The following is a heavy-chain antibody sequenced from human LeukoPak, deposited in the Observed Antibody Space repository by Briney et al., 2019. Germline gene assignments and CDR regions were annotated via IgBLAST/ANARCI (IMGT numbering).Heavy chain of an antibody. CDR1: GYTFTGYS. Sequence: ASVSVSFSASGYTFTGYSNHLVRQAPGHGLEWMGWINPNSGGTNYAQKFQGRVTMTRDTSISTAYMELSRLRSDDTALYYRELTDVVYFDYWGQGTLVTVSS. V-gene: IGHV1-2*02. CDR3: ELTDVVYFDY. CDR2: INPNSGGT. J-gene: IGHJ4*02. D-gene: IGHD1-26*01.